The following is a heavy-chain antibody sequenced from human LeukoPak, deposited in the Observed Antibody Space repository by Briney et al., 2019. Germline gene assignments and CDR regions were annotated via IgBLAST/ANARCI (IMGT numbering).Heavy chain of an antibody. CDR2: ISDSGGDT. CDR3: VKEDYYDSSGYYPLGY. V-gene: IGHV3-23*01. CDR1: GFTVSSSY. D-gene: IGHD3-22*01. J-gene: IGHJ4*02. Sequence: GGSLRLSCAASGFTVSSSYMNWVRQAPGKGLEWVSAISDSGGDTYYADSVKGRFTISRDNSKNTLYLQMNTLRAEDTAVYYCVKEDYYDSSGYYPLGYWGQGTLVTVSS.